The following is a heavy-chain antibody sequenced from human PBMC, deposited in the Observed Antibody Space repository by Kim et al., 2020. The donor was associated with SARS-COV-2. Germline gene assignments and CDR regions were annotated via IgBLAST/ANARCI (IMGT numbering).Heavy chain of an antibody. J-gene: IGHJ3*02. D-gene: IGHD3-22*01. V-gene: IGHV3-74*01. Sequence: GRFTISRDNAKNTLYLQMNSLRAEDTAVYYCARVPNYYDSSGYPRGGFDIWGQGTMVTVSS. CDR3: ARVPNYYDSSGYPRGGFDI.